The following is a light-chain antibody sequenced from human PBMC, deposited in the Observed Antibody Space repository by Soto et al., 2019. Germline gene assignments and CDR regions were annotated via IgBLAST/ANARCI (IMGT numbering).Light chain of an antibody. CDR3: LQDHKYPLT. CDR1: QGIKND. CDR2: AAS. J-gene: IGKJ1*01. V-gene: IGKV1-6*01. Sequence: QMDPSPSPLAALVGDNVPITCRASQGIKNDLGWYQQKPGKAPNLLIYAASSLQSGVPSRFSGSGSGTDFTLTITSLQPEDSATYYCLQDHKYPLTFGQGTKVEI.